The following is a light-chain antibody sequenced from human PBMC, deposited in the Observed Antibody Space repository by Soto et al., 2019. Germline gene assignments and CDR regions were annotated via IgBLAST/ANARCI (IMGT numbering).Light chain of an antibody. CDR2: GNS. J-gene: IGLJ2*01. CDR3: QSYDSSLSRV. Sequence: QSVLTQPPSVSGAPGQRVTISCTGSSSNIGAGYDVHWYQQLPGTAPKLLISGNSNRPSGVPDRFSGSKSGTSASLAITGLQAEDEADYYCQSYDSSLSRVFGGGTQLTVL. V-gene: IGLV1-40*01. CDR1: SSNIGAGYD.